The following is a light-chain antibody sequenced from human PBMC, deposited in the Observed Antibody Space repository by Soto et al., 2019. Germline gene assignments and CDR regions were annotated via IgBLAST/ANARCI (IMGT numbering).Light chain of an antibody. CDR3: QQYNNWPPWT. V-gene: IGKV3-20*01. CDR1: QSVSSAY. J-gene: IGKJ1*01. CDR2: DVS. Sequence: EIVLTQSPGILSLSPGERATLSCRASQSVSSAYLAWYQQKPGQAPRPLIYDVSSRATGVPDRFSGSGSATDFTLTISSLEPEDFAVYYCQQYNNWPPWTFGQGTKVEVK.